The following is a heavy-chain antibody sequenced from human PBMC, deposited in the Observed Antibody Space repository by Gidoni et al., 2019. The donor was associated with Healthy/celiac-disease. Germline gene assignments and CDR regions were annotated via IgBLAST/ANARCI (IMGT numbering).Heavy chain of an antibody. D-gene: IGHD3-10*01. CDR2: IWYDGSNK. Sequence: QVQLVESGGGVVQPGRSLRLSCAASGCTFSSYGMHWVRQAPGKGLEWVAVIWYDGSNKYYADSVKGRFTISRDNSKNTLYLQMNSLRAEDTAVYYCARDRVNGSGIWAWTSDAFDIWGQGTMVTVSS. CDR3: ARDRVNGSGIWAWTSDAFDI. J-gene: IGHJ3*02. CDR1: GCTFSSYG. V-gene: IGHV3-33*01.